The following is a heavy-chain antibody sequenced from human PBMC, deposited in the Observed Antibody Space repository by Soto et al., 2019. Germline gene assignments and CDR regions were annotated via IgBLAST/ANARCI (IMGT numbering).Heavy chain of an antibody. V-gene: IGHV1-69*06. CDR2: IIPIFGTA. J-gene: IGHJ6*02. D-gene: IGHD3-3*01. CDR1: GGTFSSYA. CDR3: ARDVSTITIFGGVYYYYGMDV. Sequence: SVKVSCKASGGTFSSYAISWVRQAPGQGLEWMGGIIPIFGTANYAQKFQGRVTITADKSTSTAYMELSSLRSEDTAVYYCARDVSTITIFGGVYYYYGMDVWGQGTTVTVSS.